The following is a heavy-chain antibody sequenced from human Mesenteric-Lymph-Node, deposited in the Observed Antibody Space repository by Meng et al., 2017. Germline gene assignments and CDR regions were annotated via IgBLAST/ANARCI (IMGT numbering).Heavy chain of an antibody. Sequence: ASVKVSCKASRYTFTGYYMHWVRQAPGQGLEWMGRINPNSGGTNYAQKFQGRVTMTRDTSISTAYMELSRLRSDDTAVYYCARGDHGSGSYYDSFDIWGQGTMVTVSS. D-gene: IGHD3-10*01. V-gene: IGHV1-2*06. CDR3: ARGDHGSGSYYDSFDI. CDR2: INPNSGGT. J-gene: IGHJ3*02. CDR1: RYTFTGYY.